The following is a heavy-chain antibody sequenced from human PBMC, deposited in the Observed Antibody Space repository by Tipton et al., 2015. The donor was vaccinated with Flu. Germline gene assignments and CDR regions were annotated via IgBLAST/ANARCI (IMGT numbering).Heavy chain of an antibody. CDR1: GGSFSGYC. Sequence: TLSLTCAVYGGSFSGYCWNWIRQPPGKGLEWIGEINHSGSTNYNPSLKSRVTISVDTSKNQFSLKLSSVTAADTAVYFCARGLYGSGSYQRRYFDSWGQGTLVTVSS. J-gene: IGHJ4*02. CDR3: ARGLYGSGSYQRRYFDS. V-gene: IGHV4-34*01. D-gene: IGHD3-10*01. CDR2: INHSGST.